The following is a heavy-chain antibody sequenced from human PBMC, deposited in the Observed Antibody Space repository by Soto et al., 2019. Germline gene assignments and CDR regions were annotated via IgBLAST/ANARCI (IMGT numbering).Heavy chain of an antibody. D-gene: IGHD3-10*01. Sequence: QVQLVQSGAEVKKPGSSVKVSCKASGGTFSPYTINWVRQVPGQGLEWMGRIIPFHGVTNYAQKFQARVTITAEKSTSTAYMELSGLRFEDTAMYYCTRDWEITVSTWSFGGFWGRGTLVTVSS. CDR2: IIPFHGVT. CDR1: GGTFSPYT. J-gene: IGHJ4*02. V-gene: IGHV1-69*08. CDR3: TRDWEITVSTWSFGGF.